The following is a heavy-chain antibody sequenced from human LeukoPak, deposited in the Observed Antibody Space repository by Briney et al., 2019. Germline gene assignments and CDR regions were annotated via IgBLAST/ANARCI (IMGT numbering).Heavy chain of an antibody. CDR3: ARAYEYACNY. D-gene: IGHD2/OR15-2a*01. J-gene: IGHJ4*02. CDR1: GFTFSSYA. V-gene: IGHV3-30-3*01. Sequence: QPGGSLRLSCAASGFTFSSYAMHWVRQASGKGLEWVAVISYDGSNKYYADSVKGRFTISRDNSKNTLYLQMNSLRAEDTAVYYCARAYEYACNYWGQGTLVTVSS. CDR2: ISYDGSNK.